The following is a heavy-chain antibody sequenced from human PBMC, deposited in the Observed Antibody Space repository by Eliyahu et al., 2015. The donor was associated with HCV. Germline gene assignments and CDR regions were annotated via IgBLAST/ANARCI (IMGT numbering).Heavy chain of an antibody. J-gene: IGHJ3*02. Sequence: QVQLQQWGAGLLKPSETLSLTCAVYGGSFSGYYWSWIRQPPGKGLEWIGEINHSGSTNYNPSLKSRVSISVDTSKNQFSLKLSSVTAADTAVYYCARELGYCSGGSCYGGTFDIWGQGTMVTVSS. V-gene: IGHV4-34*01. CDR1: GGSFSGYY. CDR3: ARELGYCSGGSCYGGTFDI. CDR2: INHSGST. D-gene: IGHD2-15*01.